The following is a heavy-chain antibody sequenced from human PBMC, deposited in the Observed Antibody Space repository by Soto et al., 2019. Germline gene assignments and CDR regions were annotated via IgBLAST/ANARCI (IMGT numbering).Heavy chain of an antibody. D-gene: IGHD6-25*01. V-gene: IGHV4-4*02. J-gene: IGHJ6*02. CDR1: GGSISSSYW. Sequence: QVQLQESGPGLVKPSGTLSLTCAVSGGSISSSYWWSWVRQPPGKGLEWIGEIYHSGSTNYNTSLKSRVTISVDKSKNQFSLNVTSVTAADTGVYYCARVSGSYCYGMDVWGQGTTVTVSS. CDR2: IYHSGST. CDR3: ARVSGSYCYGMDV.